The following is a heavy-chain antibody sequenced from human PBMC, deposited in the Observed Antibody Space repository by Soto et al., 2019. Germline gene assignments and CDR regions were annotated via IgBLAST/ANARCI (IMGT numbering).Heavy chain of an antibody. CDR3: AREDSIIIPAVSDF. CDR1: GFTFNNYG. CDR2: VSKSGYT. V-gene: IGHV3-21*01. D-gene: IGHD2-2*01. Sequence: GGSLRLPCVVSGFTFNNYGINWVRQAPGKGLEWISSVSKSGYTYYSDSVKGRFTISRDNAKNSVSLQMNTLRAEDTAVYYCAREDSIIIPAVSDFWGQGTLVTVSS. J-gene: IGHJ4*02.